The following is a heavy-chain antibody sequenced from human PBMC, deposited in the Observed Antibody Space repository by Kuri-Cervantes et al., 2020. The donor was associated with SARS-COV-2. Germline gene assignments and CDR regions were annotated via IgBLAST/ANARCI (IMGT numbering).Heavy chain of an antibody. Sequence: GESLKISCAVCGFTFSSYDMHWVRQATGKGLVWVSAIGTAGDTYYPGYVKAQFTITRDNSKNKLYLQMDSLRTDDTAVYYCAKDPHGIVVVVAAIDQWGQGTLVTVSS. CDR2: IGTAGDT. V-gene: IGHV3-13*03. CDR1: GFTFSSYD. CDR3: AKDPHGIVVVVAAIDQ. D-gene: IGHD2-15*01. J-gene: IGHJ4*02.